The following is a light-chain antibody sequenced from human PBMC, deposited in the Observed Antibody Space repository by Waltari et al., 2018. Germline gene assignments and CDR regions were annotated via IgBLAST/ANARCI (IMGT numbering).Light chain of an antibody. Sequence: LTQPPSLSGAPAHRVTISCTGSSSDIGSFGATWYQHRPGSCPRLLIYNNTHRPSGVPDRFSASKSDTSASLDIAGLQPDDEADYYCQSYDNTGRGSVLIGGGTRLTVL. CDR2: NNT. V-gene: IGLV1-40*01. J-gene: IGLJ2*01. CDR1: SSDIGSFG. CDR3: QSYDNTGRGSVL.